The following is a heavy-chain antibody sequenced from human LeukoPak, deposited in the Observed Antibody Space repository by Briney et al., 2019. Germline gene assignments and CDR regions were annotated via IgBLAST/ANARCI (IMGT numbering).Heavy chain of an antibody. V-gene: IGHV1-2*06. D-gene: IGHD1-26*01. Sequence: GASVKVSCKASRYTFTGYYMHWVRQAPGQGLEWMGRINPNSGGTNYAQKFQGRDTMTRDTSISTAHMELSRLRSDDTAVYYCAREPTYSGSYYYYYMDVWGKGTTVTVSS. CDR2: INPNSGGT. CDR3: AREPTYSGSYYYYYMDV. CDR1: RYTFTGYY. J-gene: IGHJ6*03.